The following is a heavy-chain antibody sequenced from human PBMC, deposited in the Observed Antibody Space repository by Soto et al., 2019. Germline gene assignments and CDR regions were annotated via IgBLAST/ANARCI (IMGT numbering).Heavy chain of an antibody. Sequence: VQLVQSGAEVKKPGSSVKISCQASVYSFISSWIGWVRQMPGKGLEWMGIIYPGDSDTRYSPSFQGQVTISADKSTSTAYLQWSSLKASDTATYYCARMMAASGTAVDYWGQGALVTVSS. J-gene: IGHJ4*02. D-gene: IGHD6-13*01. V-gene: IGHV5-51*01. CDR1: VYSFISSW. CDR3: ARMMAASGTAVDY. CDR2: IYPGDSDT.